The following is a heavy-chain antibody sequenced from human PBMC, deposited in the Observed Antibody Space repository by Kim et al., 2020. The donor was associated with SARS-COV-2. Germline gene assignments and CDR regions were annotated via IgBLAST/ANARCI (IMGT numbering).Heavy chain of an antibody. Sequence: GESLKISCKGSGYSFTTYWIGWVRQMPGKGLELMGVIYPGDSDTRYSQSFQGQVNISADKSISTAYLQWSSLQAAATAMYYCARQSRWLQPVDYWGQGTQGTVS. CDR2: IYPGDSDT. D-gene: IGHD5-12*01. CDR1: GYSFTTYW. V-gene: IGHV5-51*01. CDR3: ARQSRWLQPVDY. J-gene: IGHJ4*02.